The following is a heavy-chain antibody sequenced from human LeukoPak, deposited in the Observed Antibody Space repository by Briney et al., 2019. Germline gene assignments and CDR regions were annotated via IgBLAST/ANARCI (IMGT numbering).Heavy chain of an antibody. CDR2: IRYDGSNK. D-gene: IGHD6-13*01. Sequence: GGSLRLSCAVSGLTFSSYGMHWVRQAPGKGLEWVAFIRYDGSNKYYADSVKGRFTISRDNSKNTLYLQMNSLRAKDTAVYYCAKAEAAAGTPYYWGQGTLVTVSS. CDR3: AKAEAAAGTPYY. CDR1: GLTFSSYG. V-gene: IGHV3-30*02. J-gene: IGHJ4*02.